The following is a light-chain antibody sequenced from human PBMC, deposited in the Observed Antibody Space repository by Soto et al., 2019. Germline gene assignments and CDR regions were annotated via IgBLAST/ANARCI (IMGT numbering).Light chain of an antibody. Sequence: EIVLTQSPDTLSLSPGERATLSCRASQSVSSSLAWYQQIPGQAPRLLIYDASNRATGIPARFSGSGSGTDFTLTIRSLEPEDFAVYYCQQRSNWPPEVTFGPGTKVDIK. CDR1: QSVSSS. CDR3: QQRSNWPPEVT. CDR2: DAS. V-gene: IGKV3-11*01. J-gene: IGKJ3*01.